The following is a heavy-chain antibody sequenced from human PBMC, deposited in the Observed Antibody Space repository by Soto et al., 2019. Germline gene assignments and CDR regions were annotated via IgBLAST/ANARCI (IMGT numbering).Heavy chain of an antibody. V-gene: IGHV3-9*01. D-gene: IGHD2-21*02. CDR2: ISWNSGSI. J-gene: IGHJ4*02. CDR1: GFTFDDYA. CDR3: ENEGGGGYSNPPFDY. Sequence: GGSLRLSCAASGFTFDDYAMHWVRQAPGKGLEWVSGISWNSGSIGYADSVKGRFTISRDNAKNYLYLQMNSLRAGDTACYYCENEGGGGYSNPPFDYCGQGSLVTVSS.